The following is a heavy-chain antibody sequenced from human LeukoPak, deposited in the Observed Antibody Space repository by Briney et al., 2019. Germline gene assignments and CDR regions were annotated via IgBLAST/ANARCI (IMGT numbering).Heavy chain of an antibody. CDR1: GFNFGDYG. CDR3: ARGGYGSGSPGY. V-gene: IGHV3-20*04. CDR2: INWNGGST. Sequence: GGSLRLSCAASGFNFGDYGMSWVRQAPGKGLEWVSAINWNGGSTGYADSVKGRFTISRDNSKNSLYLQMNSLRAEDTALYYCARGGYGSGSPGYWGQGTLVTVSS. J-gene: IGHJ4*02. D-gene: IGHD3-10*01.